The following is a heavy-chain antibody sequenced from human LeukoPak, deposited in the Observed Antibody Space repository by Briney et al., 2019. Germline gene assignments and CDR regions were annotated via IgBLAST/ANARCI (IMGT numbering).Heavy chain of an antibody. CDR1: GFTVSSNY. D-gene: IGHD1-1*01. Sequence: GGSLRLSCAASGFTVSSNYMSWVRQAPGKGLEWVSVIYSGGSTYYADSVKGRFTISRDTSKNTLYLQMNNLRAEDTAVYYCAREQSFGTWRTSDYWGQGTLVTVS. V-gene: IGHV3-66*02. CDR3: AREQSFGTWRTSDY. J-gene: IGHJ4*02. CDR2: IYSGGST.